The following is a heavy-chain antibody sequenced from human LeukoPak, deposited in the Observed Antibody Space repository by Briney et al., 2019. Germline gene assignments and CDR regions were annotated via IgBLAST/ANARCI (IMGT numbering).Heavy chain of an antibody. V-gene: IGHV4-59*01. D-gene: IGHD5-18*01. CDR2: IYYSGST. J-gene: IGHJ4*02. CDR1: GGSISSYY. CDR3: ARGGGSGYSYG. Sequence: SSETLSLTCTVSGGSISSYYWSWIQQPPGKGLEWIGYIYYSGSTNYNPSLKSRVTISVDTSKNQFSLKLTSVTAADTAVYYCARGGGSGYSYGWGQGTLVTVSS.